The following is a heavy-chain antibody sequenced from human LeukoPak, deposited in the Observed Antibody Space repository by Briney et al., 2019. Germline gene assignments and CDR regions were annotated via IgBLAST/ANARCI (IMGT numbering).Heavy chain of an antibody. V-gene: IGHV1-69*13. CDR1: GGSFSNYP. CDR2: IIPIYGTA. Sequence: ASVKVSCKASGGSFSNYPITWERLAPGRGLECLGGIIPIYGTANYAQMFQGRITLTAQESTATAYMELRSMTSDDTAMYFCATHTGGYNYWWFDIWGQGTLVTVSS. CDR3: ATHTGGYNYWWFDI. J-gene: IGHJ5*02. D-gene: IGHD5-24*01.